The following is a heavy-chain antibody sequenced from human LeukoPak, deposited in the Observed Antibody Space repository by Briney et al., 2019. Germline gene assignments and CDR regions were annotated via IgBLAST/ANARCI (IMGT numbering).Heavy chain of an antibody. J-gene: IGHJ4*02. V-gene: IGHV3-11*01. CDR2: ISSSGSTI. Sequence: PGGSLRLSCAASGFTFSDYYMSWIRQAPGKGLEWVSYISSSGSTIYYADSVKGRFTISRDNAKNSLYLQMNSLRAEDTAVYYCARVAYCGGDCYFVDCWGQGTLVTVSS. CDR1: GFTFSDYY. CDR3: ARVAYCGGDCYFVDC. D-gene: IGHD2-21*02.